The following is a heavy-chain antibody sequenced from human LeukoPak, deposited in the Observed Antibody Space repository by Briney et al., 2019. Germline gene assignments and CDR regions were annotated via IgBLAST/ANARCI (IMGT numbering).Heavy chain of an antibody. CDR3: ARDDGAYSSSWSDY. V-gene: IGHV3-7*03. J-gene: IGHJ4*02. D-gene: IGHD6-13*01. CDR1: GFSFSTYW. CDR2: IKHDGSEI. Sequence: GGSLRLSCAASGFSFSTYWMSWVRQAPGRGLEWVANIKHDGSEIDYVDSVKGRFTISRDNAKNSLYLQMNSLRAEDTAVYYCARDDGAYSSSWSDYWGQGTLVTVSS.